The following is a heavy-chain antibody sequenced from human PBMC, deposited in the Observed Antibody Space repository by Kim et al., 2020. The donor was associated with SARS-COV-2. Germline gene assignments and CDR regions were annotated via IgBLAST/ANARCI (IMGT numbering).Heavy chain of an antibody. CDR1: GGSFSGYY. Sequence: SETLSLTCAVYGGSFSGYYWSWIRQPPGKGLEWIGEINHSGSTNYNPSLKSRVTISVDTSKNQFSLKLSSVTAADTAVYYCARSREGAFDIWGQGTMVTVSS. J-gene: IGHJ3*02. V-gene: IGHV4-34*01. D-gene: IGHD1-26*01. CDR3: ARSREGAFDI. CDR2: INHSGST.